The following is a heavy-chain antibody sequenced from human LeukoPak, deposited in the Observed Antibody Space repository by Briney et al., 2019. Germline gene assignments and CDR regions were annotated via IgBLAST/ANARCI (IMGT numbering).Heavy chain of an antibody. J-gene: IGHJ4*02. V-gene: IGHV4-4*02. CDR2: MYLSGTT. CDR3: AGLVGRYSSGLYYYYFDY. D-gene: IGHD3-22*01. CDR1: GDSINSLDL. Sequence: PSETLSLTCTVSGDSINSLDLWSWVRQHPGKGLEWIGDMYLSGTTHSNPSVKSRVTISIDKSKNQFFLNLSSVTAADTAVYYCAGLVGRYSSGLYYYYFDYWGQGTLVTVSS.